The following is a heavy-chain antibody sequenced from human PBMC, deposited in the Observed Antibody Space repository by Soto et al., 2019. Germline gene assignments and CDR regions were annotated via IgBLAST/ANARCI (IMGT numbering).Heavy chain of an antibody. V-gene: IGHV4-31*03. CDR3: ASSPGLRYFDWSPWF. CDR2: IYYSGST. J-gene: IGHJ4*02. CDR1: GGSISSGGYY. D-gene: IGHD3-9*01. Sequence: PSETLSLTCTVSGGSISSGGYYWSWIRQHPGKGLEWIGYIYYSGSTYYNPSLKSRVTISVDTSKNQFSLKLSSVTAADTAVYYCASSPGLRYFDWSPWFWGQGTLVTVSS.